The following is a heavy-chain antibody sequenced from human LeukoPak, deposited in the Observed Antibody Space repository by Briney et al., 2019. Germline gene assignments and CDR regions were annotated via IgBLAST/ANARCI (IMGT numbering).Heavy chain of an antibody. CDR3: AKSWSCVQYNDWLCYFDY. V-gene: IGHV3-23*01. CDR2: ISGRSGTT. CDR1: GFTFSNYA. J-gene: IGHJ4*02. D-gene: IGHD3-9*01. Sequence: GGSLTLSCPPSGFTFSNYAMSGVGQAPGRGGDGVSGISGRSGTTYYTDSVQGRFTISRDNSKDTLYLQMNSLRDDDTAIYYCAKSWSCVQYNDWLCYFDYWGQGTLVTVSS.